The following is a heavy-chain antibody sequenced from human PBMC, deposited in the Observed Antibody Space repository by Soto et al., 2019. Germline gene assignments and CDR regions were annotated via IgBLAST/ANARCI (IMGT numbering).Heavy chain of an antibody. Sequence: EVQLLESGGGLVQPGGSLRLSCVASGLIFNSYAMTWVRQAPGKGLEWVSSINGHGDSTYYTDSVKGRFTISRDNSKDTLYLQMNSLSAEDTAVYYCAKYRGYQRRHGLDGWGQGTTVTVSS. V-gene: IGHV3-23*01. CDR2: INGHGDST. D-gene: IGHD2-2*01. J-gene: IGHJ6*02. CDR3: AKYRGYQRRHGLDG. CDR1: GLIFNSYA.